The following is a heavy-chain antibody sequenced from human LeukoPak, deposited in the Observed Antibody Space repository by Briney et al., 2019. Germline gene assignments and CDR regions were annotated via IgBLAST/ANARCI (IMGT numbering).Heavy chain of an antibody. CDR2: INPNSGGT. D-gene: IGHD4-17*01. CDR1: GYILASYG. CDR3: ARATRPFDY. Sequence: ASVKVSCTASGYILASYGISWVRQAPGQGLEWMGRINPNSGGTNCAQKFQGRVTMTRDTSISTAYMELSRLRSDDTAVYYCARATRPFDYWGQGTLVTVSS. V-gene: IGHV1-2*06. J-gene: IGHJ4*02.